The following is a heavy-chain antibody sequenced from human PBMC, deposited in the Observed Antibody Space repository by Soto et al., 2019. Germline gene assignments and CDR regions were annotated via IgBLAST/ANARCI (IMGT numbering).Heavy chain of an antibody. CDR2: ISSSGSTI. CDR1: GFTFISYE. Sequence: GGSLRLSCAASGFTFISYEMNWVRQAPGKGLEWVSYISSSGSTIYYADSVKGRFTISRDNAKNSLYLQMNSLRAEDTAVYYCARDKAAAIVFLEYYYYYGMDVWGQGTTVTVSS. D-gene: IGHD2-2*01. J-gene: IGHJ6*02. CDR3: ARDKAAAIVFLEYYYYYGMDV. V-gene: IGHV3-48*03.